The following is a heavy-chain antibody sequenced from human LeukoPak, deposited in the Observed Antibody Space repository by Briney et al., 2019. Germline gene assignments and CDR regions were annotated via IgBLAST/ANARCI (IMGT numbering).Heavy chain of an antibody. CDR1: GFTFSSYA. J-gene: IGHJ4*02. V-gene: IGHV3-23*01. CDR3: AKVTHYYGSGSYYLRLRYYFDY. D-gene: IGHD3-10*01. Sequence: PGGSLRLSCAASGFTFSSYAMSWVRQAPGKGLEWVSAISGSGGSTYYADSVKGRFTISRDNSKNTLYLQMNSLRAEDTAVYYCAKVTHYYGSGSYYLRLRYYFDYWGQGTLVTVSS. CDR2: ISGSGGST.